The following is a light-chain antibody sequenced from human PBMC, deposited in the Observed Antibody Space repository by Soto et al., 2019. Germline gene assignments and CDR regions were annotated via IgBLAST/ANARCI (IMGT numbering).Light chain of an antibody. CDR2: VAS. Sequence: AIQMTQSPSSLSASVGDRVTITCRASQDIRNDLGWYQHKPGKAPKLLISVASNLQSGVPSRFSGSGFGTDFTLTITRLHPEDFATYYCLQDHNYPLTFGGGTKVEI. CDR3: LQDHNYPLT. J-gene: IGKJ4*01. V-gene: IGKV1-6*01. CDR1: QDIRND.